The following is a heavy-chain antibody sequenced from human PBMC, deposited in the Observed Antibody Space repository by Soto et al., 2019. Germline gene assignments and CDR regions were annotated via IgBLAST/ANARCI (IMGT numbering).Heavy chain of an antibody. CDR2: ISPGSDYI. CDR1: GFTFITYS. V-gene: IGHV3-21*01. Sequence: PGGSLGLSCAASGFTFITYSMNWVRQAQGKGLEWVSAISPGSDYIYYADSMEGRFTISRDNAKNSLYLQMNSLRAEDTAVYYCARSRGVQMWSQDFDYWGQGTLVTVSS. J-gene: IGHJ4*02. CDR3: ARSRGVQMWSQDFDY. D-gene: IGHD5-18*01.